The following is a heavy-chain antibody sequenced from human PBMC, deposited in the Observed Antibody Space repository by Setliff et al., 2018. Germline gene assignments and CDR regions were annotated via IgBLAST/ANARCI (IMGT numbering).Heavy chain of an antibody. Sequence: SQTLSLTCAVYGGSFSGYYWSWIRQPPGKGLEWIGEINHSGSTNYNPSLKSRVTISVDTSKNQFSLKLSSVTAADTAVYYCARKSRNIVVVPAAVIYYYYYYMDVWGKGTTVTVS. V-gene: IGHV4-34*01. CDR2: INHSGST. J-gene: IGHJ6*03. D-gene: IGHD2-2*01. CDR1: GGSFSGYY. CDR3: ARKSRNIVVVPAAVIYYYYYYMDV.